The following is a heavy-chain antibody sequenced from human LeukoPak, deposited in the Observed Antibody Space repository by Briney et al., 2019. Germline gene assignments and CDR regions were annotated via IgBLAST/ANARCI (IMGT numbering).Heavy chain of an antibody. CDR2: IYYSGST. D-gene: IGHD2-15*01. V-gene: IGHV4-59*01. CDR1: GGSISNYY. CDR3: ARAYCNGGSCYSSRGMFDP. Sequence: KSSETLSLTCTVSGGSISNYYWSWIRQPPGKGLEWIAYIYYSGSTNYNPSLKSRVTISVDTSKNQFSLKLSSVTAADTAVYFCARAYCNGGSCYSSRGMFDPWGHGTLVTVSS. J-gene: IGHJ5*02.